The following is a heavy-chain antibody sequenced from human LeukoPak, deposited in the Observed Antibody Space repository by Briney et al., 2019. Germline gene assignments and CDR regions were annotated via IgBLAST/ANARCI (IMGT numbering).Heavy chain of an antibody. CDR3: TSLYSSNWYLGDY. CDR2: ITHSGIP. J-gene: IGHJ4*02. V-gene: IGHV4-38-2*02. D-gene: IGHD6-13*01. Sequence: SETLSLTCIVSGYSISSGYYWGWIRQPPGKGLEWIGSITHSGIPYYSPSLRSRVIISLDASKNQFSLKLTSVTAADTAVYYCTSLYSSNWYLGDYWGQGALVTVSS. CDR1: GYSISSGYY.